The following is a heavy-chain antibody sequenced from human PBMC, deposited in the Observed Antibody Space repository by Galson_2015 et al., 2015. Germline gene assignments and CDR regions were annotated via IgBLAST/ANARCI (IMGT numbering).Heavy chain of an antibody. Sequence: SLRLSCAASGFIFSNYAMTWVRQAPGKGLEWVSAISSSGGNTYYADSVTGRFTISRDNSKNTLYLQMNSLRAEDTAIYYCAKLMPNGHGSVSSQYYYDAMDVWGQGILVTVSS. J-gene: IGHJ6*02. CDR1: GFIFSNYA. CDR2: ISSSGGNT. V-gene: IGHV3-23*01. CDR3: AKLMPNGHGSVSSQYYYDAMDV. D-gene: IGHD3-10*01.